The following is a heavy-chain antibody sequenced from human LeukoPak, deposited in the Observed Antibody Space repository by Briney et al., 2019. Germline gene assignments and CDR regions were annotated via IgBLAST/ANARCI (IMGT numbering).Heavy chain of an antibody. D-gene: IGHD7-27*01. CDR1: GGSFSGYY. CDR2: INHSGST. Sequence: SETLSLTRAVYGGSFSGYYWSWIRQPPGKGLEWIGEINHSGSTNYNPSLKSRVTISVDTSKNQFSLKLSSVTAADTAVYYCARVPLNPGKRRPNAFDIWGQGTMVTVSS. J-gene: IGHJ3*02. CDR3: ARVPLNPGKRRPNAFDI. V-gene: IGHV4-34*01.